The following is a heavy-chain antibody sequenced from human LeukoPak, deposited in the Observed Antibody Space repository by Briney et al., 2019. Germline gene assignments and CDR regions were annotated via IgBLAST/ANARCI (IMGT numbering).Heavy chain of an antibody. CDR2: IIPILGIA. CDR1: GGTFSSYA. D-gene: IGHD4-17*01. Sequence: GASVKVSCKASGGTFSSYAISWVRQAPGQGLEWMGRIIPILGIANYAQKFQGRVTITADKSTSTAYMELSSLRSEDTAVYYCARDSDYGGYLYYFDYWGQGTLVTVSS. V-gene: IGHV1-69*04. CDR3: ARDSDYGGYLYYFDY. J-gene: IGHJ4*02.